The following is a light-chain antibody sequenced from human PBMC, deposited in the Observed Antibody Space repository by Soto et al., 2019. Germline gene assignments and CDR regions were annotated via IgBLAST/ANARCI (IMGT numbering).Light chain of an antibody. CDR1: QSLVHSDGNTY. V-gene: IGKV2-24*01. Sequence: DIVMTQTPLSSPVTLGQAASISCRSSQSLVHSDGNTYLSWLHQRPGQPPRLLIYQISKRLSGVPDRFSGSGAGTSFTLKISRVEAQDVGIYFRMQSLQLRTFGQGTKVDIK. J-gene: IGKJ1*01. CDR2: QIS. CDR3: MQSLQLRT.